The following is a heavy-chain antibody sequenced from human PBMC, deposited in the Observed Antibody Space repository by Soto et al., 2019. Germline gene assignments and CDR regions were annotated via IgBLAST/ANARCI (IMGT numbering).Heavy chain of an antibody. J-gene: IGHJ4*02. CDR2: IWYDGSNK. CDR3: ARDLHDTSGYYSYYFDY. V-gene: IGHV3-33*01. D-gene: IGHD3-22*01. CDR1: GFTFSSYG. Sequence: QVQLVESGGGVVQPGRSLRLSCAVSGFTFSSYGMHWVRQAPGKGLEWVAIIWYDGSNKYYADSVKGRFTISRDNSKNTLYLQMNILRAEDTAVYYCARDLHDTSGYYSYYFDYWGQGTLVTVSS.